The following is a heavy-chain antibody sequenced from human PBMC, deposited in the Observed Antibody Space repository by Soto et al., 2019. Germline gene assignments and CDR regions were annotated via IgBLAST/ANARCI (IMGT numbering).Heavy chain of an antibody. J-gene: IGHJ4*02. D-gene: IGHD6-13*01. CDR1: GGSISTSNW. CDR3: ARARATIAAAAIFDC. V-gene: IGHV4-4*02. CDR2: VYRTGST. Sequence: QVQLQESGPGLVKPSGTLSLTCAVSGGSISTSNWWSWVRQPPGKGLEWIGEVYRTGSTNYNPSLRSRLTXPXAXPXXQFALKLTAVPAAATAVYYCARARATIAAAAIFDCWGQGTLVTVSS.